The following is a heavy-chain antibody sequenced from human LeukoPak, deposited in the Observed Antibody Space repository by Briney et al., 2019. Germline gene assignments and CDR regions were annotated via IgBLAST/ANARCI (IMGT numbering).Heavy chain of an antibody. CDR2: ISSSSSYI. Sequence: GGSLRLSCAASGFTFSSYSMNWVRQAPGKGLEWVSSISSSSSYIYYADSVKGRFTISRDDAKNSLYLQMNSLRAEDTAVYYCAREVVVPAAYLWGAFDIWGQGTMVTVSS. V-gene: IGHV3-21*01. CDR3: AREVVVPAAYLWGAFDI. J-gene: IGHJ3*02. CDR1: GFTFSSYS. D-gene: IGHD2-2*01.